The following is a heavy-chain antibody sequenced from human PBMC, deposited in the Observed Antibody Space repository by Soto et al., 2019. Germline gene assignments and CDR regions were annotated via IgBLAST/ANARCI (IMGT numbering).Heavy chain of an antibody. CDR3: AKRYSSTSQYYYYYMDV. CDR1: GFTFSSYA. CDR2: ISGSGGST. Sequence: GGSLRLSCAASGFTFSSYAMSWVRQAPGKGLEWVSAISGSGGSTYYADSVKGRFTISRDNSKNTLYLQMNSLRAEDTAVYYCAKRYSSTSQYYYYYMDVWGKGTTVTV. V-gene: IGHV3-23*01. J-gene: IGHJ6*03. D-gene: IGHD2-2*01.